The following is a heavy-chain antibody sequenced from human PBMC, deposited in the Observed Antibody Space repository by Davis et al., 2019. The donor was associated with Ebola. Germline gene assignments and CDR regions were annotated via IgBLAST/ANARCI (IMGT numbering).Heavy chain of an antibody. CDR2: IYYSGSI. J-gene: IGHJ5*02. CDR3: ARERRYGDLNLRWFDP. CDR1: GGFISSGDYY. D-gene: IGHD4-17*01. Sequence: MPSGPLSLTCTVPGGFISSGDYYWRWIRQPPGKGLEWIGYIYYSGSIYYNPSLKSRVTISVDTSKNQFSLKLSYVTAADTAVYYCARERRYGDLNLRWFDPWGQGTLVSVST. V-gene: IGHV4-30-4*01.